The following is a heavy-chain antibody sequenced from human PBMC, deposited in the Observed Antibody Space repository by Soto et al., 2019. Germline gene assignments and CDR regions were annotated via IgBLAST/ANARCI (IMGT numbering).Heavy chain of an antibody. V-gene: IGHV4-59*08. CDR1: GGSISSYY. CDR2: IYYSGST. CDR3: ASITMVRGPYMDV. Sequence: SETLSLTCTVSGGSISSYYWSWIRQPPGKGLEWIGYIYYSGSTNYNPSLKSRVTISVDTSKNQFSLKLSSVTAADTAVYYCASITMVRGPYMDVWGKGTTVTVSS. J-gene: IGHJ6*04. D-gene: IGHD3-10*01.